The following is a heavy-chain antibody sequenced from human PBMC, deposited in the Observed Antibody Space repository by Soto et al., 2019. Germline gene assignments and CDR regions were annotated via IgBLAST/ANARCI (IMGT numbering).Heavy chain of an antibody. CDR3: ARDTMVRGVNIDY. CDR2: IKPDGSDR. J-gene: IGHJ4*02. Sequence: EVPLEESGGGLVQPGGSLRLSCAASGFTFGSYWMSWVRQAPGKGLEWVVNIKPDGSDRYYVDSVKGRFTISRDNAKNTLYLQMNSLRAEDTAVYYWARDTMVRGVNIDYWGQGTLVTVSS. CDR1: GFTFGSYW. V-gene: IGHV3-7*01. D-gene: IGHD3-10*01.